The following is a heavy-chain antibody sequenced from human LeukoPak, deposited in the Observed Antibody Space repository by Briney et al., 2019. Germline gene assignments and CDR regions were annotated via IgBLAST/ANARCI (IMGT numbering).Heavy chain of an antibody. J-gene: IGHJ4*02. CDR3: ARDAWFGESSFLRY. D-gene: IGHD3-10*01. CDR2: INPNSGGT. Sequence: GASVKVSCKASGYTFTGYYMHWVRQAPGQGLEWMGWINPNSGGTNYAQKFQGRVTMTRDTSISTAYMELSRLRSDGTAVYYCARDAWFGESSFLRYWGQGTLVTVSS. V-gene: IGHV1-2*02. CDR1: GYTFTGYY.